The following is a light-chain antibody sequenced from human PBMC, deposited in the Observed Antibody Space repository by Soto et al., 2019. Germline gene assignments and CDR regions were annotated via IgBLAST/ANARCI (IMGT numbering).Light chain of an antibody. J-gene: IGKJ1*01. Sequence: EIVLTQSPGTLSLSPGERATLSCRASQSVSSSYLAWYQQKPGQAPRLLIYGESSRATGIPDRFSGSGSGTDFTLTISRLEPEDFALYYCQQYSSSPWTFGQGTKVEIK. CDR1: QSVSSSY. CDR3: QQYSSSPWT. V-gene: IGKV3-20*01. CDR2: GES.